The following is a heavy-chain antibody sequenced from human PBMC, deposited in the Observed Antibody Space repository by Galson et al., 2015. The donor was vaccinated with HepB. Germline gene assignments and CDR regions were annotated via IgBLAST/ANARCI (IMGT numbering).Heavy chain of an antibody. V-gene: IGHV3-30*18. CDR2: ISYDGSNK. J-gene: IGHJ3*02. CDR3: AKTVTTRHAFDI. Sequence: VAVISYDGSNKYYADSVKGRFTISRDNSKNTLYLQMNSLRAEDTAVYYCAKTVTTRHAFDIWGQGTMVTVSS. D-gene: IGHD4-11*01.